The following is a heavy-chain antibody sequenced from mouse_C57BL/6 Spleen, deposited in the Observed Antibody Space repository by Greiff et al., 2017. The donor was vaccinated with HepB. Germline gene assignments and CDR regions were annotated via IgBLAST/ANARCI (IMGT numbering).Heavy chain of an antibody. CDR2: IDPSDSYT. CDR3: ARSTMVTTTDV. J-gene: IGHJ1*03. D-gene: IGHD2-2*01. V-gene: IGHV1-69*01. Sequence: QVQLQQPGAELVMPGASVKLSCKASGYTFTSYWMHWVKQRPGQGLEWIGKIDPSDSYTNYNQKFKGKSTLTVDKSCSTVYMQLSSLTSEDSAVYYCARSTMVTTTDVWGTGTTVTVSS. CDR1: GYTFTSYW.